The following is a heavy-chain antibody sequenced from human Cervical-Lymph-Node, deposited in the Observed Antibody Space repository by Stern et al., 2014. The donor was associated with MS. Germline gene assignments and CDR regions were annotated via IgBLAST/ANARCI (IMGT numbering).Heavy chain of an antibody. Sequence: EVQLVESGAEVKKPGESLKISCKGSGYSFTANWLAWVRQMPGKGLEWMGIIYPGTSDTRYGPSFQGQVTISADKSISTAYLQWSSLKASDTAMYYCARDYGDYAFDYWGQGTLVTVSS. V-gene: IGHV5-51*01. CDR1: GYSFTANW. CDR3: ARDYGDYAFDY. D-gene: IGHD4-17*01. CDR2: IYPGTSDT. J-gene: IGHJ4*02.